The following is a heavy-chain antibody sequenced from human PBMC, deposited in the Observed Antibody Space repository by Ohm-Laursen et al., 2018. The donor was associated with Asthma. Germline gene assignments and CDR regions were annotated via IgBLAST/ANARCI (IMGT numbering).Heavy chain of an antibody. CDR2: ISSDGSKT. V-gene: IGHV3-30*04. CDR1: GFTFSSYA. D-gene: IGHD2-21*01. Sequence: SLRLSCTASGFTFSSYAMHWVRQAPGKGLEWVAIISSDGSKTYYADSVKGRFSISRDNSKNTLYLQMNSLRAEDTAVYYCARAHCGGDCYWLGYAFDIWGQGTMVTVSS. CDR3: ARAHCGGDCYWLGYAFDI. J-gene: IGHJ3*02.